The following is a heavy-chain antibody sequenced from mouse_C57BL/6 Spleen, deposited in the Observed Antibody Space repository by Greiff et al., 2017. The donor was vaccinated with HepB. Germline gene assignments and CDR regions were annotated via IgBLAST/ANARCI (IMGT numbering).Heavy chain of an antibody. CDR2: INPGSGGT. CDR3: ARYGNYWAMDY. V-gene: IGHV1-54*01. CDR1: GYAFTNYL. J-gene: IGHJ4*01. Sequence: VQLQQSGAELVRPGTSVKVSCKASGYAFTNYLIEWVKQRPGQGLEWIGVINPGSGGTNYNEKFKGKATLTADKSSSTAYMQLSSLTSEDSAVYFCARYGNYWAMDYWGQGTSVTVSS. D-gene: IGHD2-1*01.